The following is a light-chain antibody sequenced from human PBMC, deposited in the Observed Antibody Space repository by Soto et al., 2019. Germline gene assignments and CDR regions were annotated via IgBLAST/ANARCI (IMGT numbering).Light chain of an antibody. CDR3: QQYGNSPLT. J-gene: IGKJ1*01. V-gene: IGKV3-20*01. Sequence: EIVLTQSPGTLSFSPGERATVSCRASQTVSTNFLAWYQQKPGQAPRLLIYGASSRATGTPDRFSGSGSGTDFTLTISRLEPEDFGVFFCQQYGNSPLTFGQGTKVDIK. CDR1: QTVSTNF. CDR2: GAS.